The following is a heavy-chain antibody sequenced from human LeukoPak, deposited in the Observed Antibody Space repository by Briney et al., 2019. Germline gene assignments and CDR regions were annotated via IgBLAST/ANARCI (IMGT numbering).Heavy chain of an antibody. D-gene: IGHD6-19*01. CDR2: IYYSGST. Sequence: SETLSLTCTVSGGSISSYYWSWIRQPPGKGLEWIGYIYYSGSTNYNPSLKSRVTISVDTSKNQFSLKLSSVTAADTAVYYCAREDSSGWYGIDYWGQGTLVTVSS. J-gene: IGHJ4*02. CDR1: GGSISSYY. CDR3: AREDSSGWYGIDY. V-gene: IGHV4-59*01.